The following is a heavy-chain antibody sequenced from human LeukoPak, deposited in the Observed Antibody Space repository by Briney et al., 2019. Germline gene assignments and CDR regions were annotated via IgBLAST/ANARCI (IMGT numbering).Heavy chain of an antibody. CDR2: ISPNSGGT. CDR1: GYTFTDYY. Sequence: ASVKVSCKASGYTFTDYYMHWVRQAPGQGLEWMGRISPNSGGTDYAQKFQGRVTMTRDTSISTAYMEVTRLRYDDTAVYYCARGVLEPPWGQGTLVTVSS. D-gene: IGHD1-1*01. V-gene: IGHV1-2*06. CDR3: ARGVLEPP. J-gene: IGHJ5*02.